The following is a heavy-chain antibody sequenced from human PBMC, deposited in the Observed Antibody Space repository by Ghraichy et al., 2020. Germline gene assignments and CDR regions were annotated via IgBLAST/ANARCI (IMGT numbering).Heavy chain of an antibody. J-gene: IGHJ3*02. D-gene: IGHD6-19*01. CDR1: GGSISSHY. V-gene: IGHV4-59*11. CDR2: IYYSGNT. CDR3: ARACSYGHWLFQLI. Sequence: SETLSLTCTVSGGSISSHYWSWIRQPPGKGLEWIGYIYYSGNTNYNPSLKSRVTISVDTSKNQFSLNLSSVTAADTAVYYCARACSYGHWLFQLIWGQGTMVTVSS.